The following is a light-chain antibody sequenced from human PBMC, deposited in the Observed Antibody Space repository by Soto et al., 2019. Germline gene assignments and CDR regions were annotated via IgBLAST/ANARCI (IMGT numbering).Light chain of an antibody. J-gene: IGKJ2*01. CDR2: AAS. CDR3: QQSYSSPRT. V-gene: IGKV1-39*01. Sequence: DLQMTQSPSSLSASIGDRVTITCRASQSVRTHLNWYHQKPGKAPELLIYAASSLQAGVPSRFSGSGSGTDFTLTISSLHPEDFGDYYCQQSYSSPRTFGQGTNLEIK. CDR1: QSVRTH.